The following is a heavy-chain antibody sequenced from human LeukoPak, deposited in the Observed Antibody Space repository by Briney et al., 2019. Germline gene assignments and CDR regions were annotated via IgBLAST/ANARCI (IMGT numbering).Heavy chain of an antibody. CDR1: GFTFSSYA. Sequence: GGSLRLSCAASGFTFSSYAMSWVRQAPGKGLEWVSAIRGSGGSTYYADSVKGRFTISRDNSKNPLYLQMNSLRAEATAVYYCAKSGGSGSYYQGYFDLWGRGTLVTVSS. D-gene: IGHD3-10*01. CDR3: AKSGGSGSYYQGYFDL. V-gene: IGHV3-23*01. J-gene: IGHJ2*01. CDR2: IRGSGGST.